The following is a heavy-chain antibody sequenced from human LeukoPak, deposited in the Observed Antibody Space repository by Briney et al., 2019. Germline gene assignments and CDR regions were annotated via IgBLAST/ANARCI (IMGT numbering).Heavy chain of an antibody. CDR2: MNPNSGNT. D-gene: IGHD4-17*01. V-gene: IGHV1-8*01. Sequence: ASVKVSCKASGYTFTSYDINWVRQATGQGLEWMGWMNPNSGNTGYAQKFQGRVTMTRNTSISTAYMELSSLRSEDTAVYYCAGARNGDYRWDYWGQGTQVTVSS. J-gene: IGHJ4*02. CDR3: AGARNGDYRWDY. CDR1: GYTFTSYD.